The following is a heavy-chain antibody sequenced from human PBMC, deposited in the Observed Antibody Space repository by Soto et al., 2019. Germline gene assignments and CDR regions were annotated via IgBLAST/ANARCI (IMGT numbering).Heavy chain of an antibody. V-gene: IGHV1-18*04. CDR2: VNSYDGTT. CDR3: AREYYGTTTWIDS. D-gene: IGHD4-17*01. Sequence: QVQLEQSGPEVKRPGASVKVSCKTSGFTFTSYPFSWVRQTPAQGLEWLGWVNSYDGTTKFVQQFQGRITLTTDKSAATLFMELTNLTSGDTAVYYCAREYYGTTTWIDSWGQGTLVTV. J-gene: IGHJ5*01. CDR1: GFTFTSYP.